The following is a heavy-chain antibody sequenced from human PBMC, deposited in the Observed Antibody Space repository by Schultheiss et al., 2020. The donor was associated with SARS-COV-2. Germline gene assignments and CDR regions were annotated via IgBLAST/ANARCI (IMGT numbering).Heavy chain of an antibody. Sequence: SETLSLTCTVSGGSISSYYWSWIRQPPGKGLEWIGYIYYSGSTNYNPSLKSRVTISVDTSKNQFSLKLSSVTAADTAVYYCARDLVSYSSSWYQNWFDPWGQGTLVTVSS. J-gene: IGHJ5*02. CDR1: GGSISSYY. CDR2: IYYSGST. D-gene: IGHD6-13*01. V-gene: IGHV4-59*12. CDR3: ARDLVSYSSSWYQNWFDP.